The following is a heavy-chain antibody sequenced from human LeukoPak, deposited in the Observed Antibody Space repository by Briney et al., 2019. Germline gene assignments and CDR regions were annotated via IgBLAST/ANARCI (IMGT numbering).Heavy chain of an antibody. J-gene: IGHJ4*02. CDR1: GFTFSSYN. CDR3: ARVSRGMVRGVITDYFDY. V-gene: IGHV3-21*01. CDR2: ITSSSSYT. D-gene: IGHD3-10*01. Sequence: GGSLRLSCAASGFTFSSYNMNWVRQAPGKGLEWVSSITSSSSYTYYADSVKGRFTISRDNSKNTLYLQMNSLRAEDTAVYYCARVSRGMVRGVITDYFDYWGQGTLVTVSS.